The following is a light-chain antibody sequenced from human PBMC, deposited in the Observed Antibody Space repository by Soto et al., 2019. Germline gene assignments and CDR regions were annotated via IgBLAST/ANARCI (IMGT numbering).Light chain of an antibody. V-gene: IGLV2-14*01. CDR3: SSYTSSSTYV. CDR1: SSDVGGYNY. CDR2: DVG. Sequence: QSVLPQPASGSGSPGQSITISCTGTSSDVGGYNYVSWYQQNPGKAPKLMIYDVGNRPSGVSNRFSGSKSGNTASLTISGLQAEDEADYYCSSYTSSSTYVFGTGTKVTVL. J-gene: IGLJ1*01.